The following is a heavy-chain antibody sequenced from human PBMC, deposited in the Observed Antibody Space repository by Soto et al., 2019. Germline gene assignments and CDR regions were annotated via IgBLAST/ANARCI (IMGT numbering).Heavy chain of an antibody. CDR3: ARELPQRQGRNMDV. CDR1: GASINTHY. J-gene: IGHJ6*02. Sequence: SETLSLTCTVSGASINTHYWSWIRQSPGKGLEWIGQVFYSGSTNYNPSLKSRVTISIDTSKNQFSLKLSSVTAADTAVYYCARELPQRQGRNMDVWGQGTTVTVSS. CDR2: VFYSGST. D-gene: IGHD1-1*01. V-gene: IGHV4-59*11.